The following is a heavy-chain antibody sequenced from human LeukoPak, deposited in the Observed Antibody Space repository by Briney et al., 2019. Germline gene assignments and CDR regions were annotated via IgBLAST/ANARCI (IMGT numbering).Heavy chain of an antibody. CDR3: ARVDYVDSGFDY. CDR1: GFTVSSNY. D-gene: IGHD4-17*01. Sequence: PGGSLRLSCAASGFTVSSNYMSWVRQAPGKGLEWVSVIYSGGSTYYADSVKGRFTISRDNSKNTLYLQMNSLRAEDTAVYYCARVDYVDSGFDYWGQGTLVTVSS. J-gene: IGHJ4*02. CDR2: IYSGGST. V-gene: IGHV3-66*01.